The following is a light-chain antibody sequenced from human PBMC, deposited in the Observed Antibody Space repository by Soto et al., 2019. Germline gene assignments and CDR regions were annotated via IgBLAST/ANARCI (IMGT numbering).Light chain of an antibody. V-gene: IGLV2-11*01. CDR2: DVS. J-gene: IGLJ2*01. Sequence: QSALTQPRSVSGSPGQSVTISCTGTSSDVGIYNYVSWYQQHPGKAPKLMIYDVSERPSGVPDRFSGSKSGDTASLTISGDQAEDEADYYCCAYAGSYDMVFGGGTQL. CDR1: SSDVGIYNY. CDR3: CAYAGSYDMV.